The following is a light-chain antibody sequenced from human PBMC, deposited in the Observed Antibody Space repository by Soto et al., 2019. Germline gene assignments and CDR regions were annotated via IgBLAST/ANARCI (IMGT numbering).Light chain of an antibody. Sequence: AIQMTQSPSSLSASVGYIFTITCRASQGIRNDLGWYQQKQGKAPKVLIYGASNLQSGVPPRLRGSGYGTDLTIAISSMQTEDSETYYCLQDINYPWTFGQGTKVDIK. V-gene: IGKV1-6*01. CDR2: GAS. J-gene: IGKJ1*01. CDR3: LQDINYPWT. CDR1: QGIRND.